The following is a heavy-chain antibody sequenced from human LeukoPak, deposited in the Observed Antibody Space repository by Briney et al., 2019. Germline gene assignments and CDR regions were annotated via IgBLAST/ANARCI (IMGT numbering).Heavy chain of an antibody. CDR2: INPLFGTA. J-gene: IGHJ4*02. Sequence: ASVKVSCKASGGTFSSNPFSWVRQAPGQGLEWRGGINPLFGTANYAQKFQDRVTITADESSSTTYMELSSLRSEDTAMYYGARIDRYSTWGNYFDYWGQGTLVTVSS. V-gene: IGHV1-69*01. D-gene: IGHD5-12*01. CDR1: GGTFSSNP. CDR3: ARIDRYSTWGNYFDY.